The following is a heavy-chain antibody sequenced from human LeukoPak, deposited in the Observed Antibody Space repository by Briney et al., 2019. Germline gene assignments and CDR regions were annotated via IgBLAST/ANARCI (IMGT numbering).Heavy chain of an antibody. D-gene: IGHD3-9*01. Sequence: PSGTLSLTCAVSGGSISSSNWWSWVRQPPGKGLEWIGEVYHSGSAIYNPSLKSRVTISVDKSKNQFSLKLSSVTAADTAVYYCARGGGHDILTGYHWYFDLWGRGTLVTVSS. CDR2: VYHSGSA. CDR1: GGSISSSNW. V-gene: IGHV4-4*02. CDR3: ARGGGHDILTGYHWYFDL. J-gene: IGHJ2*01.